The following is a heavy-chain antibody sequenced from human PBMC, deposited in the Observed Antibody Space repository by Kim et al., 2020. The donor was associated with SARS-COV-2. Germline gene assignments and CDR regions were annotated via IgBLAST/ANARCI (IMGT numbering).Heavy chain of an antibody. Sequence: SETLSLTCAVYGGSFSGYYWSWIRQPPGKGLEWIGEINHSGSTNYNPSLKSRVTISVDTSKNQFSLKLSSVTAADTAVYYCARFGYSSSWYRPSEYFQH. CDR1: GGSFSGYY. J-gene: IGHJ1*01. D-gene: IGHD6-13*01. CDR2: INHSGST. V-gene: IGHV4-34*01. CDR3: ARFGYSSSWYRPSEYFQH.